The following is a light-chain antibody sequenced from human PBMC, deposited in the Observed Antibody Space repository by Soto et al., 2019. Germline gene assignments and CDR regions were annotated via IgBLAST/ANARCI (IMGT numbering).Light chain of an antibody. CDR2: DVS. Sequence: QSALTQPASVSGSPGQSITISCTGTSSAVGSYNYVSWYQQHPDKAPKLMIYDVSNRPSGVSNRFSGSKSGNTASLTISGLQAEDEADYYCSSYSSSSTLVVFGGGTKLTVL. V-gene: IGLV2-14*01. J-gene: IGLJ3*02. CDR1: SSAVGSYNY. CDR3: SSYSSSSTLVV.